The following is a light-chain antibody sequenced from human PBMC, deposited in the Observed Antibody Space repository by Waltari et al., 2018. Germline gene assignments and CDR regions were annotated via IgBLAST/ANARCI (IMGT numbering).Light chain of an antibody. CDR2: DAS. CDR3: QQRSNWPAIT. J-gene: IGKJ5*01. V-gene: IGKV3-11*01. Sequence: DIVLTQSPATLSLSPGERATLSCRASQSVSSYLAWYKQKPGQAPRLLIYDASNRATGIPARFSGSGSGTDFTLTISSLEPEDFAVYYCQQRSNWPAITFGQGTRLEIK. CDR1: QSVSSY.